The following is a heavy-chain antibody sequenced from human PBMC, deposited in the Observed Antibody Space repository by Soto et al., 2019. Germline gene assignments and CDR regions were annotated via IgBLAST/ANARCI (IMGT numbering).Heavy chain of an antibody. Sequence: ESGGGVVQPGGSLRLSCAGSGFTFSDFAMHWVRQAPGKGLEWVGVISDDGDREYYADSVKGRFTISRDNFKNTLSLEMSSLRAEDTAVYHCARVEMATIWFFDYWGQGTLVTVSS. CDR3: ARVEMATIWFFDY. J-gene: IGHJ4*02. CDR2: ISDDGDRE. V-gene: IGHV3-30-3*01. D-gene: IGHD5-12*01. CDR1: GFTFSDFA.